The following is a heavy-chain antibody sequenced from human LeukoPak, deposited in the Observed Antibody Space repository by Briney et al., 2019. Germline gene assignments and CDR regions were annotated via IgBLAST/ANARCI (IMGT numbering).Heavy chain of an antibody. CDR3: AREGRSGSQANYFDY. V-gene: IGHV4-59*12. Sequence: PSETLSLTCTVSGGSISSYYWSWIRQPPGKGLEWIGYIYYSGSTNYNPSLKSRVTISVDTSKNQFSLKLSSATAADTAVYYCAREGRSGSQANYFDYWGQGTLVTVSS. J-gene: IGHJ4*02. CDR1: GGSISSYY. CDR2: IYYSGST. D-gene: IGHD1-26*01.